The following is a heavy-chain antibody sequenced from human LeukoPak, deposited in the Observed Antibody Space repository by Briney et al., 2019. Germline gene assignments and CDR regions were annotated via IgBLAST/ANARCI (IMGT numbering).Heavy chain of an antibody. Sequence: AASVTVSFKASGGTFSSYAISWVRQAPGQGVEGMGGIIPIFGTANYAQKFQGRVTITADESTRTAYMELSSLRSEDTAVYYCARTGAADSYGPPYYFDYWGQGTLVTVSS. J-gene: IGHJ4*02. CDR3: ARTGAADSYGPPYYFDY. CDR2: IIPIFGTA. CDR1: GGTFSSYA. V-gene: IGHV1-69*13. D-gene: IGHD5-18*01.